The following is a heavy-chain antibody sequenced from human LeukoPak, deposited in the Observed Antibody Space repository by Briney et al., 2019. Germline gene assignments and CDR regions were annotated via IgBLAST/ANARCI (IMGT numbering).Heavy chain of an antibody. CDR3: AREEWELLAFDI. CDR2: INWNGGST. Sequence: SGGSLRLSCAASGFTFDDYAMNWVRQVPGKGLEWVSGINWNGGSTGYADSVKGRFTISRDNAKNSLYLQMNSLRAEDTALYYCAREEWELLAFDIWGQGTMVTVSS. V-gene: IGHV3-20*04. D-gene: IGHD1-26*01. J-gene: IGHJ3*02. CDR1: GFTFDDYA.